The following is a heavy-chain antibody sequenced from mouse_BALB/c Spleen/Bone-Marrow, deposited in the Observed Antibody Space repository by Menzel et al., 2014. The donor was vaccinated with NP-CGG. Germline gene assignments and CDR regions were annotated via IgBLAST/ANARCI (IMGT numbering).Heavy chain of an antibody. CDR1: GYTFTDYT. V-gene: IGHV1S137*01. CDR3: AGVITTGCYGLDY. CDR2: ISTYYGDA. J-gene: IGHJ4*01. D-gene: IGHD2-4*01. Sequence: QVQLQQSGAELVRPGVSVKISCKGSGYTFTDYTMHWVKQSHAKSLEWIGVISTYYGDASYNQKFKGKATMTVDKSSSTTYMELDRMTSEDDAIDYYAGVITTGCYGLDYWGQGTSVTVSS.